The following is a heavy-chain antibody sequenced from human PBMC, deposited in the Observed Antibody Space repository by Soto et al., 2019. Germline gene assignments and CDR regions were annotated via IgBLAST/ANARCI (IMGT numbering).Heavy chain of an antibody. CDR1: GFIFTSYG. J-gene: IGHJ6*02. D-gene: IGHD4-4*01. V-gene: IGHV3-30*03. CDR2: ILHDGSAE. Sequence: QVQLVESGGGVVQPGRSLRLSCAASGFIFTSYGMHWVRQAPGKGLEWMALILHDGSAEYYADSVKGRFTISRDNSKNTLYLQMNSLTAEDTAVYYCARRRDGYSFYFYYGMDGWGQGTTVTVSS. CDR3: ARRRDGYSFYFYYGMDG.